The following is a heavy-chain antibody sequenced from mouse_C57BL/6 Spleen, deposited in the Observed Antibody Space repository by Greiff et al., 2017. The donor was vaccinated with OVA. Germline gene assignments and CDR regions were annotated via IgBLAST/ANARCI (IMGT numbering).Heavy chain of an antibody. V-gene: IGHV5-4*01. J-gene: IGHJ2*01. CDR2: ISDGGSYT. CDR1: GFTFSSYA. CDR3: AREELVRGGDY. D-gene: IGHD2-14*01. Sequence: EVQLVESGGGLVKPGGSLKLSCAASGFTFSSYAMSWVRQTPEKRLEWVATISDGGSYTYYPDNVKGRFTISRDNAKNNLYLHMSHLKSEDTAMYYCAREELVRGGDYWGQGTTLTVSS.